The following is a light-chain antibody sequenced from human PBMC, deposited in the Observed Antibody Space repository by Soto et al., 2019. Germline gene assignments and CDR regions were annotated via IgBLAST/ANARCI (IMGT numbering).Light chain of an antibody. V-gene: IGLV2-14*01. J-gene: IGLJ1*01. CDR3: SSFTSSSSYV. CDR1: SSDFGIYNS. Sequence: QSVLTQPASVSGSPGQSITLLCTGTSSDFGIYNSVSWYQQHPGKAPKLMIHDVTNRPSGVSSRFSGSRSGNTASLTISRLHAEDQADYYCSSFTSSSSYVFGPGTKLTVL. CDR2: DVT.